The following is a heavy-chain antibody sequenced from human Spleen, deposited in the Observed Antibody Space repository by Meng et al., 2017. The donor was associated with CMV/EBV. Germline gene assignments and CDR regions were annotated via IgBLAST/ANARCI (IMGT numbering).Heavy chain of an antibody. D-gene: IGHD3-3*01. Sequence: GESLKISCAASGFIFSTYAMSWVRQAPGKGLEWVSGISASSGRTYYADSVKGRFTISRDNSKNTLYLQMNGLRAEDTAVYYCAKNSANFWSGYHDYWGQGTLVTVSS. CDR2: ISASSGRT. CDR1: GFIFSTYA. CDR3: AKNSANFWSGYHDY. V-gene: IGHV3-23*01. J-gene: IGHJ4*02.